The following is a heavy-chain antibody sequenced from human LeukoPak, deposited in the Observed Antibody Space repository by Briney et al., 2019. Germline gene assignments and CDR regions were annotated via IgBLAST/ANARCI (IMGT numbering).Heavy chain of an antibody. J-gene: IGHJ4*02. CDR2: IYHSGST. V-gene: IGHV4-30-2*01. Sequence: SETPSLTCAVSGGSISSGGYSWSWIRQPPGKGLEWIGYIYHSGSTYYNPSLKSRVTISVDRSKNQFSLKLSSVTAADTAVYYCARASRGGRGPFDYWGQGTLVTVSS. CDR1: GGSISSGGYS. CDR3: ARASRGGRGPFDY. D-gene: IGHD3-16*01.